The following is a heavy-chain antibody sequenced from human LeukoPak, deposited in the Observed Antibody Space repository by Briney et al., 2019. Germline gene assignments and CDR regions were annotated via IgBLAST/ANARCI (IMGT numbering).Heavy chain of an antibody. V-gene: IGHV3-23*01. CDR2: ISDSGDIT. CDR1: GFTFSGYA. D-gene: IGHD1-26*01. Sequence: GGSLRLSCAASGFTFSGYAMSWVRQAPGKGLQWVSGISDSGDITYYADSVKGRFTISRDNSKNTLYVQMNSLRVEDTAVYFCAKDRRGGSYYAATLDIWGPGTMVTVSS. CDR3: AKDRRGGSYYAATLDI. J-gene: IGHJ3*02.